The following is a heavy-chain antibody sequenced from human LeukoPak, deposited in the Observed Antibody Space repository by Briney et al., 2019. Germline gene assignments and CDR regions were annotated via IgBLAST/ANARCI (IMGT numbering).Heavy chain of an antibody. CDR1: GFTFSSYA. CDR2: ISGHSSYV. V-gene: IGHV3-21*01. Sequence: GGSLRLSCAASGFTFSSYAMNWVRQAPGKGLEWVSSISGHSSYVYYADSMKGRFTISRDNAKNSLYLQMNSLRAEDTAVYYCARAYYYDSSAYYWFDYWGQGTLVTVSS. CDR3: ARAYYYDSSAYYWFDY. J-gene: IGHJ4*02. D-gene: IGHD3-22*01.